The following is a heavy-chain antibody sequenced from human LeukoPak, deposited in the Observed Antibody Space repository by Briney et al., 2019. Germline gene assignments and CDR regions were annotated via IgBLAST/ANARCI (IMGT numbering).Heavy chain of an antibody. CDR2: IYYSWTT. CDR3: ARGGSEWDRALWI. CDR1: GGSVSSGSYY. Sequence: SETLSLTCTVSGGSVSSGSYYWSWIRQPPGKGLEWIGYIYYSWTTNYNPSLKNRVTISGDTSKNQFPLKLNSVTAADTAVYYCARGGSEWDRALWIWGQGTMVTVSS. J-gene: IGHJ3*02. V-gene: IGHV4-61*01. D-gene: IGHD1-26*01.